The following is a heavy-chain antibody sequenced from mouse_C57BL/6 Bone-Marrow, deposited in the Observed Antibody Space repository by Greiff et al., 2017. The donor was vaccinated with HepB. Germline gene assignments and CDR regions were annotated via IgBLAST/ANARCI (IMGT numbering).Heavy chain of an antibody. D-gene: IGHD1-1*01. Sequence: EVQRVESGPGLAKPSQTLSLTCSVTGYSITSDYWNWIRKFPGNKLEYMGYISYSGSTYYNPSLKSRISITRDTSKNQYYLQLNSVTTEDTATYYCARCRNYYGSSYYFDYWGQGTTLTVSS. CDR2: ISYSGST. J-gene: IGHJ2*01. V-gene: IGHV3-8*01. CDR3: ARCRNYYGSSYYFDY. CDR1: GYSITSDY.